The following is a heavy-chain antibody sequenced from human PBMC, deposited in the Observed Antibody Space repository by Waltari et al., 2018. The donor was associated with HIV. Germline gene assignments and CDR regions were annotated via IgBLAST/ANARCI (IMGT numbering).Heavy chain of an antibody. Sequence: QVQLVQSGAEVKKPGSSVKVSCKASGGTVSSSVISWVRQAPGQGLEWMGGIIPLFGEANYAQKFQGRLTSTADESTSTAYMELSSLRSEDTAVYYCARVPDRSGYQRYAMDVWGQGTTVTVS. J-gene: IGHJ6*02. D-gene: IGHD3-22*01. V-gene: IGHV1-69*01. CDR1: GGTVSSSV. CDR3: ARVPDRSGYQRYAMDV. CDR2: IIPLFGEA.